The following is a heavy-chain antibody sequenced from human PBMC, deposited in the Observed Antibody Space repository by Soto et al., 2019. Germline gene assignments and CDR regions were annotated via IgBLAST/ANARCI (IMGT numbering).Heavy chain of an antibody. CDR1: GYTLTELS. D-gene: IGHD2-15*01. J-gene: IGHJ6*02. CDR3: ASCGSSYRLCYYYYGMDV. Sequence: ASVKVSCKVSGYTLTELSMHWVRQAPGKGLEWMGGFDPEDGETIYAQKFQGRVTMTEDTSTDTAYMELSSLRSEDTAVYYCASCGSSYRLCYYYYGMDVWGQGTTVTVSS. CDR2: FDPEDGET. V-gene: IGHV1-24*01.